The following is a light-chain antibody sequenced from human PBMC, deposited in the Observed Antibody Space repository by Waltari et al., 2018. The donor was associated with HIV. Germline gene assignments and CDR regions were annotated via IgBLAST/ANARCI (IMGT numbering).Light chain of an antibody. J-gene: IGLJ1*01. V-gene: IGLV1-44*01. CDR2: SNE. CDR3: AAWDDSLNVYV. CDR1: SSNIGTNT. Sequence: QSVLTQPPSASGTPGQRVTISCSGGSSNIGTNTVNWYQQLPGTAPKLLIYSNEQWPSGVPDRVSGSKAGNSASLAISGLQSEDEADYYCAAWDDSLNVYVFGTGTKVTVL.